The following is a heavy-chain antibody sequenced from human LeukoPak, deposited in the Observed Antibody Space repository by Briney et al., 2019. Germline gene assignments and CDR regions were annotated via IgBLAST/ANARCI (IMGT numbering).Heavy chain of an antibody. D-gene: IGHD3-9*01. CDR1: GFTFYDYG. J-gene: IGHJ3*02. CDR3: AREYGYYDILTGYSDDAFDI. Sequence: GGSLRLSCAASGFTFYDYGMSWVRQAPGKGLEWVSGINWDGGSTGYADSVKGRFTISRDNAKNSLYLQMNSLRAEDTALYYCAREYGYYDILTGYSDDAFDIWGQGTMVTVSS. CDR2: INWDGGST. V-gene: IGHV3-20*04.